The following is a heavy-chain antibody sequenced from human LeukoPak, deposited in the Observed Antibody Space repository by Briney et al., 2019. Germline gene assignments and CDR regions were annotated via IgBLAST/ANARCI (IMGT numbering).Heavy chain of an antibody. V-gene: IGHV1-69*04. D-gene: IGHD1-1*01. J-gene: IGHJ3*02. CDR2: IIPILGIA. CDR3: ARRGRASTDAFDI. CDR1: GGTFSSYA. Sequence: GSSVKVSCKASGGTFSSYAISWVRQAPGQGLEWMGRIIPILGIANYAQKFQGRVTITADKSTSTAYVEPSSLRSEDTAVYYCARRGRASTDAFDIWGQGTMVTVSS.